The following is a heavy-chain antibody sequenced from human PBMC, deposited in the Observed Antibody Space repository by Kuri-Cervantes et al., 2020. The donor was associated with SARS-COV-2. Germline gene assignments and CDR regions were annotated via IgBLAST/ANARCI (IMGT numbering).Heavy chain of an antibody. J-gene: IGHJ4*02. CDR3: AMARRGWGHFDY. CDR2: IYYSGST. V-gene: IGHV4-39*01. Sequence: GSLRLSCTVSGGSISSSSYYWGWIRQPPGKGLEWIGSIYYSGSTYYNPSLKSRVTISVDTSKNQFSLQLNSVTPEDTAVYYCAMARRGWGHFDYWGQGTLVTVSS. CDR1: GGSISSSSYY. D-gene: IGHD3-10*01.